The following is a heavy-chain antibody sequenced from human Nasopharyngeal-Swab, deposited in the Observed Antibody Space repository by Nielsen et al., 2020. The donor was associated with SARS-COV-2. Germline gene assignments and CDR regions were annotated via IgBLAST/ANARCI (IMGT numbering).Heavy chain of an antibody. J-gene: IGHJ4*02. V-gene: IGHV4-59*01. CDR2: IYYSGST. Sequence: SETLSLTCTVSGGSISSYYWSWIRQPPGKGLEWIGYIYYSGSTNYNPSLKSRVTISVDTSKNQFSLKLSSVTAADTAVYYCARILTIFGVVASYYFDYWGQGTLATVSS. CDR3: ARILTIFGVVASYYFDY. CDR1: GGSISSYY. D-gene: IGHD3-3*01.